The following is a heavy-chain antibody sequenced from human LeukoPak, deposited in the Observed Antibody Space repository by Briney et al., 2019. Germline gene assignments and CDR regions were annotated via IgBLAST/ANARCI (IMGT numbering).Heavy chain of an antibody. V-gene: IGHV4-39*07. CDR1: GGSISSSSYH. CDR3: ASLSRSGSYPDY. D-gene: IGHD1-26*01. Sequence: SETLSLTCTVSGGSISSSSYHWGWIRQPPGKGLEWIGSIYYSGSTYYNPSLKSRVTISVDTSKNQSSLKLSSVTAADTAVYYCASLSRSGSYPDYWGQGTLVTVSS. J-gene: IGHJ4*02. CDR2: IYYSGST.